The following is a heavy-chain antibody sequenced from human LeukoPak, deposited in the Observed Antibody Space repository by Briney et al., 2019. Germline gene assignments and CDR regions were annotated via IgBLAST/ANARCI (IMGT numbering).Heavy chain of an antibody. D-gene: IGHD2-15*01. CDR1: GFTFSSYS. V-gene: IGHV3-48*01. CDR3: ARDSDVHCSGGSCTIFDY. J-gene: IGHJ4*02. Sequence: GGSLRLSCAASGFTFSSYSMNWVRQAPGKGLEWVSYISSSSSTIYYADSVKGRFTISRDNVKNSLYLQMNSLRAEDTAIYYCARDSDVHCSGGSCTIFDYWGQGTLVTVSS. CDR2: ISSSSSTI.